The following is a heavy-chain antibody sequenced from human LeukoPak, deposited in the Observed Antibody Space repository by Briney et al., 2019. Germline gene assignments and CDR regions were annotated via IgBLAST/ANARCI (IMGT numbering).Heavy chain of an antibody. D-gene: IGHD3-10*01. CDR2: ISGGGDNT. V-gene: IGHV3-23*01. CDR1: GFTFSSHG. Sequence: GGSLRLSCAASGFTFSSHGMTWGRQAPGKGPEWVSSISGGGDNTYYADSVKGRFTISRDNFRNILYLQMNRLRADDTAVYYCAKGEYYYGYHAYYMDVWGNGTTVTFSS. J-gene: IGHJ6*03. CDR3: AKGEYYYGYHAYYMDV.